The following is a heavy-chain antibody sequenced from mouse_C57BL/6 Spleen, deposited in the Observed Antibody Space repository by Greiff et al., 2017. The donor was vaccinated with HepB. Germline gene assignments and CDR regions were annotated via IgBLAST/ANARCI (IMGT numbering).Heavy chain of an antibody. CDR1: GYTFTSYG. V-gene: IGHV1-81*01. D-gene: IGHD1-1*01. J-gene: IGHJ1*03. Sequence: QVQLKQSGAELARPGASVKLSCKASGYTFTSYGISWVKQRTGQGLEWIGEIYPRSGNTYYNEKFKGKATLTADKSSSTASMELRSLTSEDSAVYFCARHYGSSYWYFDVWGTGTTVTVSS. CDR3: ARHYGSSYWYFDV. CDR2: IYPRSGNT.